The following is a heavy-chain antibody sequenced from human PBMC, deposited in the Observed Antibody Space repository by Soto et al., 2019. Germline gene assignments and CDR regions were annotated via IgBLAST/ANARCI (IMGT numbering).Heavy chain of an antibody. V-gene: IGHV3-23*01. D-gene: IGHD2-15*01. CDR3: AKSRSPYCSGGSCYVNFDY. J-gene: IGHJ4*02. Sequence: LRLSCAASGFTFRSYSMNWVRQAPGKGLEWVSAISGSGGSTYYADSVKGRFTISRDNSKNTLYLQMNSLRAEDTAVYYCAKSRSPYCSGGSCYVNFDYWGQGTLVTVSS. CDR2: ISGSGGST. CDR1: GFTFRSYS.